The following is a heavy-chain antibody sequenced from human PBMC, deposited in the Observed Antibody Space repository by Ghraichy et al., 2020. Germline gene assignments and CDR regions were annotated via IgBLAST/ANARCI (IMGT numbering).Heavy chain of an antibody. J-gene: IGHJ6*02. CDR2: INHSRGT. CDR3: ARGFCRGGSSYSAHYNFALDV. Sequence: SETLSLTCAVNGGSFNGYYWSGIRQPPGKGLEWSGEINHSRGTQYNPSLESRVTISGDTSKNQFSLRLTSVTADDTAVYYCARGFCRGGSSYSAHYNFALDVRGHGTTIFVS. CDR1: GGSFNGYY. D-gene: IGHD2-15*01. V-gene: IGHV4-34*01.